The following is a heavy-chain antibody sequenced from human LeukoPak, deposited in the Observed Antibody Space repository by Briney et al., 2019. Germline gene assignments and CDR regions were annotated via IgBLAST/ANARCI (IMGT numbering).Heavy chain of an antibody. V-gene: IGHV1-18*01. J-gene: IGHJ6*02. CDR1: GYTFTSYG. Sequence: ASVKVSCKASGYTFTSYGISWVRQAPGQGLEWMGWISAYNGNTNYAQKLQGRVTMTTDTSTSTAYMELRSLRSDDTAVYYCARIGGSYRYYYYGMDVWGQGTTVTVSS. CDR3: ARIGGSYRYYYYGMDV. CDR2: ISAYNGNT. D-gene: IGHD1-26*01.